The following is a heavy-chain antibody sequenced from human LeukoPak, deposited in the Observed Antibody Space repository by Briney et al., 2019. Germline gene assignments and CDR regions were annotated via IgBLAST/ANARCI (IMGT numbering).Heavy chain of an antibody. CDR2: MNPNSGST. Sequence: GASVKVSCKASGYTFTSYDINWVRQATGQGLEWMGWMNPNSGSTGYAQKFQGRVTITRNTSISTAYMELSSLRSEDTAVYYCARGSSGTYHASYNCFDAGGQGSLVTVSS. CDR1: GYTFTSYD. D-gene: IGHD1-26*01. V-gene: IGHV1-8*03. J-gene: IGHJ5*02. CDR3: ARGSSGTYHASYNCFDA.